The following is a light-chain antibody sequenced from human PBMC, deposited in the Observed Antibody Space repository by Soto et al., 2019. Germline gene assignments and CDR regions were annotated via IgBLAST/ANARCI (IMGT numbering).Light chain of an antibody. Sequence: ETVMTQSPATLSVSPGERATLSCRASQSVNSKLAWYQQKPGQAPRLVIYGASTRATGIPARFSGSGSGTEFTLHINSMQSEDSSVYYCQQYNNWPPITFGQGTRLEIK. CDR2: GAS. J-gene: IGKJ5*01. CDR3: QQYNNWPPIT. CDR1: QSVNSK. V-gene: IGKV3D-15*01.